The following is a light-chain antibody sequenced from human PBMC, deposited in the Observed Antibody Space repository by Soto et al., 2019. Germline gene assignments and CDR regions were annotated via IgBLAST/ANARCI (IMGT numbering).Light chain of an antibody. Sequence: QSVLTQSPSASASLGASVKLTCTLSSGHSSYAIAWHQKQPGKGPRYLMDLNNDGSHTKGDGIPDRFSGSISGADRYLITSGLQSEDEADYYCQTWGTGFQFFGGGTKLTVL. CDR2: LNNDGSH. CDR3: QTWGTGFQF. CDR1: SGHSSYA. V-gene: IGLV4-69*01. J-gene: IGLJ2*01.